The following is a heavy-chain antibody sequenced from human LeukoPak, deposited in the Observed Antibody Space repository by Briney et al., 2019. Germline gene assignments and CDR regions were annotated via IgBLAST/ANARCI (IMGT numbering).Heavy chain of an antibody. CDR1: GFTFDDYA. Sequence: GGSLRLSCAASGFTFDDYAMHWVRHAPGKGLEWVSGISWNSGSIGYADSVKGRFTISRDNAKNSLYLQMNSLRAEDMALYYCAKGGYCSSTSCYLDVWGKGTTVTVSS. CDR2: ISWNSGSI. CDR3: AKGGYCSSTSCYLDV. D-gene: IGHD2-2*01. J-gene: IGHJ6*04. V-gene: IGHV3-9*03.